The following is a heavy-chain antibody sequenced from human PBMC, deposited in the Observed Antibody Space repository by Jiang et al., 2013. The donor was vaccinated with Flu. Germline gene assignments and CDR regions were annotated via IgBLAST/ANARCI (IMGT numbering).Heavy chain of an antibody. CDR2: IYTSGNT. CDR1: GGSSSSYY. D-gene: IGHD6-19*01. V-gene: IGHV4-4*07. Sequence: PGLVKPSETLSLTCTFSGGSSSSYYWSWIRQPAGKGLEWIGRIYTSGNTNYNPSLKSRVTMSVDTSKNQFSLKLSSMTAADTAVYYCATQSSGWPFDSWGRGILVSVSS. CDR3: ATQSSGWPFDS. J-gene: IGHJ4*02.